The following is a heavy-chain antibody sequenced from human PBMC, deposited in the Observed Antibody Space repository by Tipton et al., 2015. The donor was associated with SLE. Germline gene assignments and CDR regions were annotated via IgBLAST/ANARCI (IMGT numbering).Heavy chain of an antibody. J-gene: IGHJ4*02. D-gene: IGHD3-10*01. V-gene: IGHV4-59*01. Sequence: TLSLTCTVSGGSISSYYWSWIRQPPGKGLEWIGYIYYSGSTNYNPSLKSRVTISVDTSKNQFSLKLSSVTAADTAVYYCARVGSGVDYWGQGTLVTVS. CDR3: ARVGSGVDY. CDR2: IYYSGST. CDR1: GGSISSYY.